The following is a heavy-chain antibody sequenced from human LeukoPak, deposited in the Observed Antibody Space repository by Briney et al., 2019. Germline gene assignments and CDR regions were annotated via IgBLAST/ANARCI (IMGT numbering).Heavy chain of an antibody. J-gene: IGHJ3*02. Sequence: SETLSLTCTISGGSISTFYWSWLRQPPGKGLEWIAYIFHTGNSNYNPSLKGRVTISVDTSKNQFSLKVNSVTAADTAMYYCARHPFSDGFDIWGQGTMVTVSS. V-gene: IGHV4-59*08. CDR2: IFHTGNS. CDR3: ARHPFSDGFDI. CDR1: GGSISTFY.